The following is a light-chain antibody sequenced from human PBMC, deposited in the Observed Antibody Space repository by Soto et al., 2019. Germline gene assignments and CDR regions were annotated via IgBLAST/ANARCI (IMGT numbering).Light chain of an antibody. CDR3: QSYDSSLSAYYV. CDR2: GNS. CDR1: SSNIGATYD. J-gene: IGLJ1*01. Sequence: QSVLTQPPSVSGAPGQRVTISCTGSSSNIGATYDVQWYQQLPGTAPKLLIYGNSNRPSGVPDRFSGSKSGTSASLAITGLQADDEADHYCQSYDSSLSAYYVFGTGTKLTVL. V-gene: IGLV1-40*01.